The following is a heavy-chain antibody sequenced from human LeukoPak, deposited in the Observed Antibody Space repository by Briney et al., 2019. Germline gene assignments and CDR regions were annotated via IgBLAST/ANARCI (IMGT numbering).Heavy chain of an antibody. CDR3: ARVVGATSHDTFDV. CDR2: IYHTGST. Sequence: SQTLSLTCAVSGDSISSAYSWSWIRQPPGKGPEWIGYIYHTGSTSYNPSLKTRVTISIDRPRNQFSLKLSSVTAADTAMYYCARVVGATSHDTFDVWGQGTMVTVSS. J-gene: IGHJ3*01. D-gene: IGHD1-26*01. V-gene: IGHV4-30-2*01. CDR1: GDSISSAYS.